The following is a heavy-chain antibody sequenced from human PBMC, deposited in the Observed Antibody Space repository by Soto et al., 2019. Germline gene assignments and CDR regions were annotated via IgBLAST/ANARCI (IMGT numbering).Heavy chain of an antibody. D-gene: IGHD3-22*01. CDR3: ARDRITIIVGVMDHDAFDI. Sequence: PSQTHSVTCAISGDSVSSNSAAWNWIRQSPSRGLEWLGRTYYRSKWYNDYALSVKSRITINPDTSKNQFSLQLNSVTPEDTAVYYCARDRITIIVGVMDHDAFDIWGKGTMVTVSS. CDR2: TYYRSKWYN. V-gene: IGHV6-1*01. CDR1: GDSVSSNSAA. J-gene: IGHJ3*02.